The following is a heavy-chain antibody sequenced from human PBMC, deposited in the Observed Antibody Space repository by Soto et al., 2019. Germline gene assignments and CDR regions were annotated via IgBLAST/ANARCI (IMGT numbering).Heavy chain of an antibody. J-gene: IGHJ5*02. V-gene: IGHV4-30-2*06. CDR2: IYPSGSA. Sequence: TLSLTCAVSGDSIGGVSYSGSLIRQSPGKALDWIGYIYPSGSADYNPCVRSRVTISVDRSKNQFFLNLSSVTAADTAVYFCARRPGKGWFQPWGPGTLVNVSS. CDR3: ARRPGKGWFQP. CDR1: GDSIGGVSYS.